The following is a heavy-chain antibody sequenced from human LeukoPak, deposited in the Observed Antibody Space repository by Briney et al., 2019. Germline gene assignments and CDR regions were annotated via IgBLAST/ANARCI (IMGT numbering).Heavy chain of an antibody. D-gene: IGHD4-17*01. J-gene: IGHJ4*02. CDR2: ISGSSGST. CDR1: GFTFSSYA. Sequence: GGSLRLSCAASGFTFSSYAMSWVRQAPGKGLEWVSTISGSSGSTYYADSVKGRFTISRDNSKNTLYLQMNSLRAEDTAVYYCAKGSAGDYNFDYWGQGTLVTVSS. V-gene: IGHV3-23*01. CDR3: AKGSAGDYNFDY.